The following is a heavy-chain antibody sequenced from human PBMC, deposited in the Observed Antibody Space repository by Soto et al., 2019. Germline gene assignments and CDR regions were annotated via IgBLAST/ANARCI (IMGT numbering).Heavy chain of an antibody. Sequence: QVQLVESGGGVVQPGRSLRLSCAASGFTFSSYGMHWVRQAPGKGLEWVAVISYDGNNKYYADSVKGRFTISRDNSKNTLYRQRTSLRAEDTAVYYCAKEAYSSQRYYYGMDVWGQGTTVTVSS. CDR2: ISYDGNNK. D-gene: IGHD6-19*01. CDR1: GFTFSSYG. J-gene: IGHJ6*02. CDR3: AKEAYSSQRYYYGMDV. V-gene: IGHV3-30*18.